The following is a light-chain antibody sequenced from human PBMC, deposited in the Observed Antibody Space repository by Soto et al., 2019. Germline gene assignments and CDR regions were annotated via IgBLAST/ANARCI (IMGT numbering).Light chain of an antibody. CDR3: GTWDSSLSVVV. V-gene: IGLV1-51*01. CDR1: SSKIGNNY. Sequence: QSVLTQPPSVSAAPGQKVTISCSGTSSKIGNNYVSWYQQLPGTAPKLLIYDNNERPSGIPDRFSGSKAGTSATLGITGLQTGDEGDYYCGTWDSSLSVVVFGGGTKLTVL. J-gene: IGLJ2*01. CDR2: DNN.